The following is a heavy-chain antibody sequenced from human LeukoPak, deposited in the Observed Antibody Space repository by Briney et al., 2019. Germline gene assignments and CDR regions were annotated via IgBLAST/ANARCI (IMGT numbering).Heavy chain of an antibody. V-gene: IGHV3-23*01. CDR1: GLTFSSYA. CDR2: ISGSDGTT. J-gene: IGHJ4*02. CDR3: AKVDNWKYGHHDF. Sequence: TGGSLRLSCAASGLTFSSYAMSWVRQAPGKGLEWVSSISGSDGTTYYADSVKGRFTISRDNSKYTLSLQMNSLRTEDTAVYYCAKVDNWKYGHHDFWGQGTLVTVSS. D-gene: IGHD1-1*01.